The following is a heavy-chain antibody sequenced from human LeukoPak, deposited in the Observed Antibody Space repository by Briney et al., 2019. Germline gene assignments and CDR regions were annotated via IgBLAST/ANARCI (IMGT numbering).Heavy chain of an antibody. CDR3: ARGLWVVGATGAFDI. CDR2: IKWDGGRT. Sequence: GGSLRLSCAASGFTFDEHGMSWVRQAPGKGLEWVSGIKWDGGRTGYADSVKGRFTISRDNAKNSVYLQMNSLRAEDTALYYCARGLWVVGATGAFDIWGQGTMVTVSS. J-gene: IGHJ3*02. D-gene: IGHD1-26*01. CDR1: GFTFDEHG. V-gene: IGHV3-20*04.